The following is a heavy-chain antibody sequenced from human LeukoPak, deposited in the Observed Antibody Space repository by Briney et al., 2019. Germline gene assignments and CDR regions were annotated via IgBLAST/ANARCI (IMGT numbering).Heavy chain of an antibody. D-gene: IGHD5-12*01. V-gene: IGHV3-66*01. J-gene: IGHJ4*02. CDR1: GFTFSSYA. CDR2: IYSGGST. CDR3: ARGPSGYHNI. Sequence: GGSLRLSCAASGFTFSSYAMSWVRQAPGKGLEWVSLIYSGGSTNYADSVKGRFTISRDSSKNTLYLRMNSLRAEDTAVYYCARGPSGYHNIGGQGTLVTVSS.